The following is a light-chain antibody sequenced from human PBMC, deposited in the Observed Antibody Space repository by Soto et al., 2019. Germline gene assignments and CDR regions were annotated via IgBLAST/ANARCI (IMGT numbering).Light chain of an antibody. V-gene: IGLV2-14*01. Sequence: QSALTQPASVSGSPGQSITISCAGTRDDIGAYDYVSWYQQHPGNAPKLLVYEVTNRPSGVSDCFSGSKSGNTASLTISGLQAEDEADYYCNSYTNSSAVVFGGGTKLTVL. J-gene: IGLJ2*01. CDR1: RDDIGAYDY. CDR2: EVT. CDR3: NSYTNSSAVV.